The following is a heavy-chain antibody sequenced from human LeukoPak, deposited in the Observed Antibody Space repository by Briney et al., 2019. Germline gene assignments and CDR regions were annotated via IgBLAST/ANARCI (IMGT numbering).Heavy chain of an antibody. J-gene: IGHJ4*02. CDR3: ARDLGIRGVATPFDH. CDR1: GYTFTDYY. CDR2: MSPTSGDT. V-gene: IGHV1-2*02. Sequence: ASVKVSCKASGYTFTDYYMHWVRQAPGQGLEWMGWMSPTSGDTEYAQKFQGRVTMTRDTSISTAYMEVSRLTSDDTAVYYCARDLGIRGVATPFDHWGQGTLVTDSS. D-gene: IGHD3-10*01.